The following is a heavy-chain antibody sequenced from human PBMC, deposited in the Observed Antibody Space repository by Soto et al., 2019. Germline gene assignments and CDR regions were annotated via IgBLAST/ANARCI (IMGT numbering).Heavy chain of an antibody. CDR1: GESLSDFY. D-gene: IGHD1-26*01. J-gene: IGHJ4*02. CDR3: VGGRGRLVGFDF. CDR2: IDHAGNT. Sequence: SETLSLTCAVHGESLSDFYWSWIRQSPGRGLEWIGEIDHAGNTNYSPSLKSRVIISVDTSKNQFSLKMNSVTAADAVVYYCVGGRGRLVGFDFWGQGTLVTVSS. V-gene: IGHV4-34*01.